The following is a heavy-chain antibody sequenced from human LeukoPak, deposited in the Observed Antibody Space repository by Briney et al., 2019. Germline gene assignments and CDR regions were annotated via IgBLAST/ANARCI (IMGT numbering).Heavy chain of an antibody. J-gene: IGHJ4*02. CDR2: INHSGST. CDR3: ARYAYYYDSSGYSD. Sequence: SETLSLTCAVYGGSFSGYYWSWIRQPPGKGLEWIGEINHSGSTNYNPSLKSRVTISVDTSKNQFSLKLSSVTAADTAVYYCARYAYYYDSSGYSDWGQGTLVTVSS. CDR1: GGSFSGYY. V-gene: IGHV4-34*01. D-gene: IGHD3-22*01.